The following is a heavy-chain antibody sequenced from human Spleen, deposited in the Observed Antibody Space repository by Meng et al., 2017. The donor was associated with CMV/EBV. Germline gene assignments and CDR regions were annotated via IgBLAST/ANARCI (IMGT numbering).Heavy chain of an antibody. Sequence: GESLKISCAASGFTFSDYYMSWIRQAPGKGLEWVSYISSSGSTIYYADSVKGRFTISRDNAKNSLYLQMNSLRAEDTAVYYCAGGYYGSAVADYWGQGTLVTVSS. D-gene: IGHD3-10*01. CDR3: AGGYYGSAVADY. J-gene: IGHJ4*02. CDR1: GFTFSDYY. CDR2: ISSSGSTI. V-gene: IGHV3-11*04.